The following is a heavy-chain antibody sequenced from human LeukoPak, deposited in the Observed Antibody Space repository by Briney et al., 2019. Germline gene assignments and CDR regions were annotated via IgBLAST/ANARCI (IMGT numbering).Heavy chain of an antibody. CDR1: GYTFTSYG. V-gene: IGHV1-18*01. J-gene: IGHJ4*02. Sequence: ASVKVSCKTSGYTFTSYGISWVRQAPGQGLEWMGWISTCDGNTNYAEKFQGRVTMTTDSSTSTAFMELRSLTSDDTAVYWCARESNWAYYFDYWGQGTLVTVSS. CDR3: ARESNWAYYFDY. D-gene: IGHD1-1*01. CDR2: ISTCDGNT.